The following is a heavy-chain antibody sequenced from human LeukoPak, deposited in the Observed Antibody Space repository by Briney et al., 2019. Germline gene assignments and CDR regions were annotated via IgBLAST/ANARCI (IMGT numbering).Heavy chain of an antibody. CDR1: GFTFDDYG. CDR3: ARDRSGSYYYYYYYMDV. D-gene: IGHD1-26*01. V-gene: IGHV3-20*04. J-gene: IGHJ6*03. Sequence: GGSLRLSCAASGFTFDDYGMSWARQAPGKGLEWVSGINWNGGSTGYADSVKGRFTISRDNAKNSLYLQMNSLRAEDTALYYCARDRSGSYYYYYYYMDVWGKGTTVTVSS. CDR2: INWNGGST.